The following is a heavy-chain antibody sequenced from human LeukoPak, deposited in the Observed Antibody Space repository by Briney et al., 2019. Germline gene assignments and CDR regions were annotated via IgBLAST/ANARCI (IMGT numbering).Heavy chain of an antibody. Sequence: SETLSLTCTVSGGSISSGGYYWSWIRQHPGKGLEWIGYIYYSGNTYYNPSLKSRVTISVDTSKNQFSLKLSSVTAADTAVYYCARSPTYYDFWSGYYSYYYGMDVWGQGTTVTVSS. CDR2: IYYSGNT. CDR3: ARSPTYYDFWSGYYSYYYGMDV. V-gene: IGHV4-31*03. CDR1: GGSISSGGYY. J-gene: IGHJ6*02. D-gene: IGHD3-3*01.